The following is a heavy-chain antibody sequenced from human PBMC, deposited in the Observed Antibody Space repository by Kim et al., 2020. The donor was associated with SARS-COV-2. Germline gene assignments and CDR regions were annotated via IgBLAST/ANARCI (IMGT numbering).Heavy chain of an antibody. CDR3: AAGGSSSWRRFDY. V-gene: IGHV4-34*01. CDR2: INHSGST. D-gene: IGHD6-13*01. Sequence: SETLSLTCAVYGGSFSGYYWSWIRQPPGKGLEWIGEINHSGSTNYNPSLKSRVTISVDTSKNQFSLKLSSVTAADTAVYYCAAGGSSSWRRFDYWGQGTL. CDR1: GGSFSGYY. J-gene: IGHJ4*02.